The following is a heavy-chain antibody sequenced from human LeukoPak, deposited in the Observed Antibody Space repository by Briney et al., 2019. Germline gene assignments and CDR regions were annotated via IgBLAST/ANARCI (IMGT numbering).Heavy chain of an antibody. CDR1: GYSFTSYW. CDR2: IYPGDSDT. Sequence: GESLKISCKGSGYSFTSYWIGWVRQMPRKGLEWMGTIYPGDSDTRNSPSFQGQVTISADKSISTTYLQWSSLKASDTAMYYCARCSGNACLPQDGFDYWGQGTLVTVSS. CDR3: ARCSGNACLPQDGFDY. J-gene: IGHJ4*02. V-gene: IGHV5-51*01. D-gene: IGHD2-15*01.